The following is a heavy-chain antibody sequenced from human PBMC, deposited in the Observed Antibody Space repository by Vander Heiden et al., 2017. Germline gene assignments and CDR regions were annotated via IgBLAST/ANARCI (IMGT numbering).Heavy chain of an antibody. Sequence: EVHLVQSGGGLVRPGGSLSLACAASGSICRTAGMNWLRQGPGKGLEWVGRIKSKTDGGTTDYAAPVKGRFTISRDDSKNTLYLQMNRLKTEDTAVYYCTTRPPRRARSGAFDIWGQGTMVTVSS. D-gene: IGHD1-26*01. J-gene: IGHJ3*02. V-gene: IGHV3-15*07. CDR3: TTRPPRRARSGAFDI. CDR2: IKSKTDGGTT. CDR1: GSICRTAG.